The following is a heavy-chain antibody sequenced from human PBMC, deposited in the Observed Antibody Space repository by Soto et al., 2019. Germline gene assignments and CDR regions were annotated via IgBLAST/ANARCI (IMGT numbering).Heavy chain of an antibody. D-gene: IGHD1-7*01. J-gene: IGHJ5*02. CDR1: GFTFSSYA. V-gene: IGHV3-23*01. CDR2: ISGSGGST. Sequence: EVQLLESGGGLVQPGGSLRLSCAASGFTFSSYAMSWVRHAPGKGLEWVSAISGSGGSTYYADSVKGRFTISRDNSKHTLYLQMNSLRAEDTDVYYCAKERTGTLRGRFDPWGQGTLVTVSS. CDR3: AKERTGTLRGRFDP.